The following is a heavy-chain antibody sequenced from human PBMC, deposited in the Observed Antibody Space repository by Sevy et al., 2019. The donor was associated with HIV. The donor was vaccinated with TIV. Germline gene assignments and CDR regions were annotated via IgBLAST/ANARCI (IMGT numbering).Heavy chain of an antibody. Sequence: GGSLRLSCAASGFTVSSNYMSWVRQAPGKGLEWVSVIYSGGSTYYADYVKGRFTISRDNSKNTLYLQMNSLRAEDTAVYYCARGDFRYYFDYWGQGTLVTVSS. CDR2: IYSGGST. D-gene: IGHD3-3*01. V-gene: IGHV3-53*01. CDR1: GFTVSSNY. CDR3: ARGDFRYYFDY. J-gene: IGHJ4*02.